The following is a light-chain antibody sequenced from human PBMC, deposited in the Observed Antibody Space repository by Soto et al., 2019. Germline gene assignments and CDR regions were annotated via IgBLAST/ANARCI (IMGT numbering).Light chain of an antibody. CDR1: QNVRSNY. J-gene: IGKJ1*01. CDR3: QQRSNWPSWT. V-gene: IGKV3-11*01. CDR2: GAS. Sequence: EIVLTQSPGTLSLSPGERVTLSCRASQNVRSNYLAWYQQKPGQAPRLLIYGASTRASGIPARFSGSGSGTDFTLTISSLEPEDFAVYYCQQRSNWPSWTFGQGTKVDNK.